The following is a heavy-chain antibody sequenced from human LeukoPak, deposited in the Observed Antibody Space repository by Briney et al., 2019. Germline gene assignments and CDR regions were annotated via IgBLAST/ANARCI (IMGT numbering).Heavy chain of an antibody. CDR2: IDNTGST. J-gene: IGHJ4*02. V-gene: IGHV4-39*01. CDR3: ARHLGGSSHSDY. CDR1: GGSISSTTYY. D-gene: IGHD1-26*01. Sequence: SGTLSLTCTVSGGSISSTTYYWVWIRQPPGRGLEWIGKIDNTGSTQYSPSLRSRITISVDTSKHQFSLKVNSVTAADTAVYYCARHLGGSSHSDYWGQGTLVTVSS.